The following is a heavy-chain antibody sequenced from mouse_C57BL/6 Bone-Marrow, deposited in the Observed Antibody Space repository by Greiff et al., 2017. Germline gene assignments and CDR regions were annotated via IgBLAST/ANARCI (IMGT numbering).Heavy chain of an antibody. Sequence: EVQLQESGPGLVKPSQSLSLTCSVTGYSITSGYYWNWIRQFPGNKLEWMGYISYDGSNNYNPSLKNRISITRDTSKNQFFLKLNSVTTEDTATYYCARDEAQATPLAMDYWGQGTSVTVSS. CDR3: ARDEAQATPLAMDY. CDR2: ISYDGSN. D-gene: IGHD3-2*02. J-gene: IGHJ4*01. CDR1: GYSITSGYY. V-gene: IGHV3-6*01.